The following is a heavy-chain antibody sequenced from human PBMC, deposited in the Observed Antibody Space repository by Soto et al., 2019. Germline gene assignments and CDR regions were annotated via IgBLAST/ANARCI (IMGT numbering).Heavy chain of an antibody. CDR2: IDWDDDK. J-gene: IGHJ6*02. CDR3: ARIFDDYYDSSGHNRYGMDV. Sequence: ESGPTLVNPTQTLTLTCTFSGFSLSTSGMCVSWIRQPPGKALEWLARIDWDDDKYYSTSLKTRLTISKDTSKNQVVLTMTNMDPVDTATYYCARIFDDYYDSSGHNRYGMDVWGQGTTVTVSS. V-gene: IGHV2-70*11. D-gene: IGHD3-22*01. CDR1: GFSLSTSGMC.